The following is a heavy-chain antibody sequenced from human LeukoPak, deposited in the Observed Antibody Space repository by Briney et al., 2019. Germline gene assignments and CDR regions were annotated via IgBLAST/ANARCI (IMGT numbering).Heavy chain of an antibody. CDR2: IIPIFGTA. D-gene: IGHD3-3*01. CDR1: GGTFSSYA. V-gene: IGHV1-69*13. J-gene: IGHJ5*02. CDR3: ANQVDLYNWFDP. Sequence: ASVKASCKASGGTFSSYAISWVRQAPGQGLEWMGGIIPIFGTANYAQKFQGRVTITADESTSTAYMELSSLRSEDTAVYYCANQVDLYNWFDPWGQGTLVTVSS.